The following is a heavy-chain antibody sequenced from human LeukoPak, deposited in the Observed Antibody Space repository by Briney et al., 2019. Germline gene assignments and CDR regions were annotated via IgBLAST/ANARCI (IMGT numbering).Heavy chain of an antibody. V-gene: IGHV4-38-2*01. CDR3: ARGRFRVAGTYYFDY. D-gene: IGHD6-19*01. CDR2: INHSGST. CDR1: GYSISSGYY. Sequence: SETLSLTCAVSGYSISSGYYWGWIRQPPGKGLEWIGEINHSGSTNYNPSLKSRVTISVDTSKNQFSLKLSSVTAADTAVYYCARGRFRVAGTYYFDYWGQGTLVTVSS. J-gene: IGHJ4*02.